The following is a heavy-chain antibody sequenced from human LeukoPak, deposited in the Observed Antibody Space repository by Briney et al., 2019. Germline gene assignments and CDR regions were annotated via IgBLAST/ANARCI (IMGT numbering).Heavy chain of an antibody. CDR2: ISSSSSYI. CDR1: AVACSSDK. Sequence: SAVACSSDKVNRFRRSPGQWQERVSSISSSSSYIYYADSVKGRFTISRDNAKNSLYLQMNSLRAEDTAVYYCARAYSDLRGYSGYAALIWGQGTMVTVSS. J-gene: IGHJ3*02. V-gene: IGHV3-21*01. CDR3: ARAYSDLRGYSGYAALI. D-gene: IGHD5-12*01.